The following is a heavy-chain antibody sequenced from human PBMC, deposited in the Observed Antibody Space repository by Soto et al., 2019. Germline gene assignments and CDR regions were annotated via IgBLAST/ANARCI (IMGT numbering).Heavy chain of an antibody. CDR1: GGSISNSSYY. CDR2: VYHGGTS. J-gene: IGHJ5*02. V-gene: IGHV4-39*02. CDR3: ARDIAAAGPPNWFDP. Sequence: SETLSLTCTVSGGSISNSSYYWGWIRQPPGKGLEWIGHVYHGGTSYSNPSLKGRVTLSVDTSKNHFSLKLKSVTAADTAVYYCARDIAAAGPPNWFDPWGQGTLVTVSS. D-gene: IGHD6-13*01.